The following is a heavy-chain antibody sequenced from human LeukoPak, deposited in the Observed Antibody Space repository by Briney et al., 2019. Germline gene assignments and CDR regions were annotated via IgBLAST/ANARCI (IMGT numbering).Heavy chain of an antibody. D-gene: IGHD5-18*01. Sequence: SQTLSLTCAVYGGSFSGYYWSWIRQPPGKGLEWIGEINHSGSTNYNPSLKSRVTISVDTSKNQFSLKLSSVTAADTAVYYCARGVDTAMVRPLDYWGQGTLVTVSS. V-gene: IGHV4-34*01. J-gene: IGHJ4*02. CDR1: GGSFSGYY. CDR2: INHSGST. CDR3: ARGVDTAMVRPLDY.